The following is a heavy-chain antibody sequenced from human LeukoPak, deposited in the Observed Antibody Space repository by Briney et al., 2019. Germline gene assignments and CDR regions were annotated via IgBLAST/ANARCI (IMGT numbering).Heavy chain of an antibody. V-gene: IGHV4-4*08. D-gene: IGHD3-22*01. J-gene: IGHJ3*01. Sequence: PSETLSLTCTVSGGSITSSFYWSWIRQSPGKGLEWIGYIYNSGGTKYNPSLKSRLTISVDTSKNQFSLKMRSVTAADTAVYYCARVVVVITMSAFDVWGQGTTVTVSS. CDR3: ARVVVVITMSAFDV. CDR2: IYNSGGT. CDR1: GGSITSSFY.